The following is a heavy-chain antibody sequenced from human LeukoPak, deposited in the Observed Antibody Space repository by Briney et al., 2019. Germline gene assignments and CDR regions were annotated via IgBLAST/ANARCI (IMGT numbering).Heavy chain of an antibody. D-gene: IGHD2-15*01. CDR3: ASECSPNY. CDR1: GFTFSSYT. V-gene: IGHV3-21*01. J-gene: IGHJ1*01. Sequence: GGSLRLSCAASGFTFSSYTMNWVRQAPGKGLEWVSSISSSSSYIYYADSLKGRFPISTAKAKYSLYLQMNSLRAEHPAVYHCASECSPNYWGQGTLVTASS. CDR2: ISSSSSYI.